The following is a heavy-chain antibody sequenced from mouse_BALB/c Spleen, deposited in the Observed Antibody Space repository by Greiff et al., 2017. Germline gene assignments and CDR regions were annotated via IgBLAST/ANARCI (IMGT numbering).Heavy chain of an antibody. D-gene: IGHD5-1*01. Sequence: EVQLVESGGGLVKPGGSLKLSCAASGFTSSRYAMPWVRQTPEKRLAWVASISSGGSTYYPDSVKGRFTLSRDNARNILYLQMSSLRSEDTAMYYCARGVEYGAMDYWGQGTSVTVSS. V-gene: IGHV5-6-5*01. CDR2: ISSGGST. CDR3: ARGVEYGAMDY. J-gene: IGHJ4*01. CDR1: GFTSSRYA.